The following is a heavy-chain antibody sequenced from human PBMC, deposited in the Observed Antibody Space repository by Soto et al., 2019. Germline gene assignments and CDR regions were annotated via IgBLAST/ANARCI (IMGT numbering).Heavy chain of an antibody. CDR2: ISLYHHST. V-gene: IGHV1-46*01. Sequence: VKVSCKTSGYTFTDYFIHWVRQAPGQGLEWMGIISLYHHSTSYAQKFQGRLTVTNDTSTTTVYMELSSLTSEDTAVYWCARELYSCGGDCPYYMDYWGQGTLVTVSS. CDR1: GYTFTDYF. CDR3: ARELYSCGGDCPYYMDY. J-gene: IGHJ4*02. D-gene: IGHD2-21*02.